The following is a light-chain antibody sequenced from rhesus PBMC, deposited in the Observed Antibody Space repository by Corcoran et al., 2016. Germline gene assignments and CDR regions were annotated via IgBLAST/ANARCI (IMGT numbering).Light chain of an antibody. CDR1: QSLLDSEDGNTY. V-gene: IGKV2-104*02. CDR3: MQALEFPYS. CDR2: EVS. Sequence: DIVMTQTPLSLPVTPGEPASISCRSSQSLLDSEDGNTYLDWYLQKPGQSQQLLIYEVSNRASGVPNRFRGSGSDTDCTLKISRVEAEDVGVYYCMQALEFPYSFGQGTKVEIK. J-gene: IGKJ2*01.